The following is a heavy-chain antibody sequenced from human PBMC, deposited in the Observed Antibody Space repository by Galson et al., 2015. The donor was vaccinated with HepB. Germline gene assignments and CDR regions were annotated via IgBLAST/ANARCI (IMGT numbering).Heavy chain of an antibody. CDR1: GGTFRSYP. D-gene: IGHD1-1*01. Sequence: VKVSCKASGGTFRSYPICWVRQAPGHGLEWMGGIIPIFGTPNYAQKFQGRVTITADESTRTAYMALSSLRSEDTAVYYCARARERHYYFYGMDVWGQGTTVTVSS. J-gene: IGHJ6*02. CDR3: ARARERHYYFYGMDV. V-gene: IGHV1-69*13. CDR2: IIPIFGTP.